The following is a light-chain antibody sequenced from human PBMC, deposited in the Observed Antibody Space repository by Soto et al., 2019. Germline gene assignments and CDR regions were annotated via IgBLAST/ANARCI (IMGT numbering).Light chain of an antibody. CDR2: GVS. Sequence: DIVMTQSPGTLSVSTGERATLFCRASHSVRSSLAWYQQKPGQAPSLLIYGVSTRATGVPVRFSGSGSGTDFTLTISSLEPEDFAVYYCQQLTDWPPQWTFGQGTKVDI. CDR1: HSVRSS. V-gene: IGKV3-15*01. J-gene: IGKJ1*01. CDR3: QQLTDWPPQWT.